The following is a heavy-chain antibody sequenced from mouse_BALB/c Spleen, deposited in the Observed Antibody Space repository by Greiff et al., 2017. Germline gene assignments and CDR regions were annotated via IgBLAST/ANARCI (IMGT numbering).Heavy chain of an antibody. Sequence: EVQLQQSGPELVKPGASVKISCKASGYSFTGYFMNWVMQSHGKSLEWIGRINPYNGDTFYNQKFKGKATLTVDKSSSTAHMELRSLASEDSAVYYCARWGYYGSSLYYAMDYWGQGTSVTVSS. CDR3: ARWGYYGSSLYYAMDY. D-gene: IGHD1-1*01. J-gene: IGHJ4*01. V-gene: IGHV1-20*02. CDR1: GYSFTGYF. CDR2: INPYNGDT.